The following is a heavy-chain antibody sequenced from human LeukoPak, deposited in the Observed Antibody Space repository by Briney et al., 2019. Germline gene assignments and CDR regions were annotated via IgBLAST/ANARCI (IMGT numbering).Heavy chain of an antibody. V-gene: IGHV1-69*04. CDR1: GGTFSSYA. D-gene: IGHD4-23*01. Sequence: ASVKVSCKASGGTFSSYAISWVRQAPGQGLEWMGRIIPILGIANYAQKFQGRVTITADKSTSTAYMELSSLRSEDTAVYYCARDSPTTVDDAFDIWGQGTMVTVSS. CDR3: ARDSPTTVDDAFDI. CDR2: IIPILGIA. J-gene: IGHJ3*02.